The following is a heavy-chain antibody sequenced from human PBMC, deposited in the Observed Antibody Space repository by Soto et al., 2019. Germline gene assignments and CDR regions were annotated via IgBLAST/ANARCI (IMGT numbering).Heavy chain of an antibody. J-gene: IGHJ6*02. Sequence: SETLSLTCTVSGGSISSYYWSWIRQPAGKGLEWFGRIYTSGSTNYNPSLKSRVTVSVDTSKNQFSLKLSSVTAADTAVYYCAREKMVLLWFGELPDYYYYGMDVWGQGTTVTVS. V-gene: IGHV4-4*07. CDR2: IYTSGST. D-gene: IGHD3-10*01. CDR1: GGSISSYY. CDR3: AREKMVLLWFGELPDYYYYGMDV.